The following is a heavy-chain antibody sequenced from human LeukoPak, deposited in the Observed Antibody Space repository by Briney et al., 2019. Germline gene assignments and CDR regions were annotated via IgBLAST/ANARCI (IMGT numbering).Heavy chain of an antibody. CDR2: IYTSGST. V-gene: IGHV4-61*02. J-gene: IGHJ4*02. Sequence: SETLSLTCTVSGGSISSGSYCWSWIRQPAGKGLEWIGRIYTSGSTNYNPSLKSRVTISVDTSKNQFSLKLSSVTAADTAVYYCARDQGYSTSLDYWGQGTLVTVSS. CDR1: GGSISSGSYC. D-gene: IGHD1-26*01. CDR3: ARDQGYSTSLDY.